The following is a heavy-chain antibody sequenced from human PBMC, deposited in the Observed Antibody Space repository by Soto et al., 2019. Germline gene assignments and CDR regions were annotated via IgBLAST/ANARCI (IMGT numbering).Heavy chain of an antibody. CDR2: IYWDDDK. CDR3: AHSESAGYDILTGSLEYFQH. D-gene: IGHD3-9*01. J-gene: IGHJ1*01. CDR1: GFSLSTSGVG. Sequence: SGPTLLKPTQTLTLTCTFSGFSLSTSGVGVGWIRQPPGKALEWLALIYWDDDKRYSPSLKSRLTITKDTSKNQVVLTMTNMDPVDTATYYCAHSESAGYDILTGSLEYFQHWGQGTLVTVSS. V-gene: IGHV2-5*02.